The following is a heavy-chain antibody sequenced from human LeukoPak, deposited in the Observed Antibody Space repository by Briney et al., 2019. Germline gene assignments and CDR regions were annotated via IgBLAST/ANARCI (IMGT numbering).Heavy chain of an antibody. CDR1: GYSISSGYF. J-gene: IGHJ4*02. D-gene: IGHD3-10*01. Sequence: SETLSLTCTVSGYSISSGYFWGWMRQPPGKGLEWIGSIYQSETAHYNPSLKSRVTISVDTSKNQFSLKLRSVMAADTAVYYCARDPYYYGSGSYSNYWGQGTLVTVSS. CDR3: ARDPYYYGSGSYSNY. V-gene: IGHV4-38-2*02. CDR2: IYQSETA.